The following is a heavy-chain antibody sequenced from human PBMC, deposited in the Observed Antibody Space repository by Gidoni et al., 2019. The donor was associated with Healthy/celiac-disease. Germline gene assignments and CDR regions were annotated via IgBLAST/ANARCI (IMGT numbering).Heavy chain of an antibody. CDR3: AKEWSGWMRDRAVDV. V-gene: IGHV3-23*01. CDR2: ISGSGGST. J-gene: IGHJ6*02. Sequence: EVQLLESGGGLVQPGGSLRLSCAASRFTFSSYAMSWVRQAPGKGLEGVAAISGSGGSTYYADSVKGRFTISRDNAKNTMYLQMNSRRAEDTAVYYCAKEWSGWMRDRAVDVWGQGTTVTVSS. D-gene: IGHD3-9*01. CDR1: RFTFSSYA.